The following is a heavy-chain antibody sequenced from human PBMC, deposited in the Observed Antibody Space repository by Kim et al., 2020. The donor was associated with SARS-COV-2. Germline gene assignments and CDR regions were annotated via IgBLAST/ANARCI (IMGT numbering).Heavy chain of an antibody. Sequence: GESLKISCEASGYIFTSLWVSWVRQVPGKGLEWMGRIDPTDSYTHYSSSYQGHVTFSIDKSVTTAFLHWGGLRASDTATYYCVTHRCSSNSCYHEHWGQG. CDR2: IDPTDSYT. CDR3: VTHRCSSNSCYHEH. V-gene: IGHV5-10-1*01. J-gene: IGHJ1*01. CDR1: GYIFTSLW. D-gene: IGHD2-2*01.